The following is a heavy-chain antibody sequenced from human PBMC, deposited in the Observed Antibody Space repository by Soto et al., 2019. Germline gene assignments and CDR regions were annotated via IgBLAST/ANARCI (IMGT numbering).Heavy chain of an antibody. J-gene: IGHJ4*02. D-gene: IGHD6-19*01. CDR3: ARGRSPYSSGWNFDY. Sequence: GGSLRLSCAASGFTFSSYSMNWVRQAPGKGLEWVSYISSSSSTIYYADSVKGRFTISRDNAKNSLYLQMNSLRDEVTAVYYCARGRSPYSSGWNFDYWGQGTLVTVSS. CDR2: ISSSSSTI. CDR1: GFTFSSYS. V-gene: IGHV3-48*02.